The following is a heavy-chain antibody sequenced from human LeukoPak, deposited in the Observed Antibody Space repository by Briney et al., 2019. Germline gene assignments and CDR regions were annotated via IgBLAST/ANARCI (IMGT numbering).Heavy chain of an antibody. CDR3: AREGSLGTFVDYYYGMDV. D-gene: IGHD3-16*01. V-gene: IGHV4-61*02. J-gene: IGHJ6*02. CDR1: GGSISSGSYY. Sequence: SQTLSLTCTVSGGSISSGSYYWSWIRQPAGKGLEWIGRIYTSGSTNYNPSLKSRVTISVDTSKNQFSLKLSSVTAADTAVYYCAREGSLGTFVDYYYGMDVWGQGTTVTVSS. CDR2: IYTSGST.